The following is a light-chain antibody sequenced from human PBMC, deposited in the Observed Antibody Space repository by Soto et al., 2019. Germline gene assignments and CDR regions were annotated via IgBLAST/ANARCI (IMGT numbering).Light chain of an antibody. CDR3: QQYKTYMYT. Sequence: DLQMTQSPSTLSASAGDRVTITCRASQSIDSWLAWYQQKPGKAPKLLIYRASSLESGVPSRFSGSGSGTEFTLTISSLQPDDFATYYCQQYKTYMYTFAQGTKLEIK. CDR1: QSIDSW. V-gene: IGKV1-5*03. J-gene: IGKJ2*01. CDR2: RAS.